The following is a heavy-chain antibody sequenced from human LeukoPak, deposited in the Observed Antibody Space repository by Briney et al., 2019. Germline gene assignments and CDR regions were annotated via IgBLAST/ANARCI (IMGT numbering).Heavy chain of an antibody. CDR2: INHSGST. V-gene: IGHV4-34*01. D-gene: IGHD3-3*01. Sequence: SETLSLTCAVYGGSFSGYYWSWIRQPTGKGLEWIGEINHSGSTNYDPSLKSRVTISVDTSKNQFSLKLSSVTAADTAVYYCARGLHDKHWSAFRYMDVWGKGTTVTVSS. J-gene: IGHJ6*03. CDR3: ARGLHDKHWSAFRYMDV. CDR1: GGSFSGYY.